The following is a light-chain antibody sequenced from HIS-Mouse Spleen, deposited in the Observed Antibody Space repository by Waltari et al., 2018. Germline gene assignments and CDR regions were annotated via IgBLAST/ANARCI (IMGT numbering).Light chain of an antibody. V-gene: IGLV3-10*01. J-gene: IGLJ2*01. CDR1: ALPQKY. CDR2: EDS. Sequence: SYELTQPPSVSVSPGQTARITCSGDALPQKYAYWYQQKSGQAPVLVIYEDSKRPSGIPERFSSSSSGTMATLTISGAQVEDEADYYCYSTDSSGNHRVFGGGTKLTVL. CDR3: YSTDSSGNHRV.